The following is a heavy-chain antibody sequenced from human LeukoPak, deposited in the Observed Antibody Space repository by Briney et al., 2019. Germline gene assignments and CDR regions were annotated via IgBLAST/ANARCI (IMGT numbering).Heavy chain of an antibody. J-gene: IGHJ4*02. CDR3: ARDQAALAARPFDY. V-gene: IGHV1-2*02. CDR2: INPNSGGT. CDR1: GYTFTDYY. D-gene: IGHD6-6*01. Sequence: ASVKVSCKASGYTFTDYYLHWVRQAPGQGLEWMGWINPNSGGTNYAQNFQGRVTMTRDTSISTAYMELSRLRSDDTAVYYCARDQAALAARPFDYWGQGTLVTVSS.